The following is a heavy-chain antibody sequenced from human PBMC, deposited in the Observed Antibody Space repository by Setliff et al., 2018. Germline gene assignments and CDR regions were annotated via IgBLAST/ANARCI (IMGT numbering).Heavy chain of an antibody. CDR3: ARVYSGYDPNHYFDY. CDR1: GFTFSSYT. CDR2: IDSSSTWI. J-gene: IGHJ4*02. Sequence: LRLSCAASGFTFSSYTMNWVRQAPGQGLEWVSSIDSSSTWIYYADSVKGRFTISRDNAKNSLYLQMNSLRAEDTAVYYCARVYSGYDPNHYFDYWGQGTLVTVSS. V-gene: IGHV3-21*01. D-gene: IGHD5-12*01.